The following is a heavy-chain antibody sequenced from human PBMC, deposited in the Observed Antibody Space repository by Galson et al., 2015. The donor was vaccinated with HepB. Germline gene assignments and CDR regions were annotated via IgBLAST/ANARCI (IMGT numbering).Heavy chain of an antibody. Sequence: SVKVSCKASGGTFSSYAISWVRQAPGQGLEWMGGIIPIFGTANYAQKFQGRVTITADESTSTAYMELSSLRSEDTAVYYCARSHTRNVLLWFGELFHWGQGTLVTVSS. J-gene: IGHJ4*02. CDR1: GGTFSSYA. D-gene: IGHD3-10*01. V-gene: IGHV1-69*13. CDR3: ARSHTRNVLLWFGELFH. CDR2: IIPIFGTA.